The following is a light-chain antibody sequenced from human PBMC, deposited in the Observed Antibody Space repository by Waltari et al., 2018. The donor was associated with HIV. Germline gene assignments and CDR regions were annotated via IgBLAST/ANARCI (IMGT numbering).Light chain of an antibody. CDR2: QNT. CDR3: QAWDSNTAGAV. CDR1: KLGDKY. J-gene: IGLJ2*01. Sequence: SYELTQPPSVSVSPGHTASITCSGEKLGDKYACWYQQKPGQSPVLVIYQNTKRPSGIPELVSGSNSGNTATLTISGTQAMDEADYYGQAWDSNTAGAVFGGGTKLTVL. V-gene: IGLV3-1*01.